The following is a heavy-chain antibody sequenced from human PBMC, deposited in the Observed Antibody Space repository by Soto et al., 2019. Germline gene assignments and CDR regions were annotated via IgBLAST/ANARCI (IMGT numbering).Heavy chain of an antibody. D-gene: IGHD3-10*01. V-gene: IGHV3-53*01. J-gene: IGHJ4*02. Sequence: EVQLVESGGGLIQPGGSLRLSCAVSGFTVSNNYMSWVRQAPGKGLEGVSVIYSGGYTAYGDSVKGRFTISRDNSKNKLLHQKNSRGGDAPAFFYGAARGGGGGYWGQGTLVTVSS. CDR1: GFTVSNNY. CDR2: IYSGGYT. CDR3: AARGGGGGY.